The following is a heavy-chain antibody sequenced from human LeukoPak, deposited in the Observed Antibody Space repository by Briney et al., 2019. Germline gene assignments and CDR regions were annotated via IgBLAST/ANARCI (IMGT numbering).Heavy chain of an antibody. Sequence: QPGGSLRLSCAASGLTLSSSYMSWVRQAPGKGLEWVSIIYNDGSTYYAHSMKGRFTISRDNSKNTLYLQVNSLRAEDTAMYYCARGIIGYYFDYWGQGTLVTVSS. D-gene: IGHD2-15*01. J-gene: IGHJ4*02. V-gene: IGHV3-53*01. CDR3: ARGIIGYYFDY. CDR2: IYNDGST. CDR1: GLTLSSSY.